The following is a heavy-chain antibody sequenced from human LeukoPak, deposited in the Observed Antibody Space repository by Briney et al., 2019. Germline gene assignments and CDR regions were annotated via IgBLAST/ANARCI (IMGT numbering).Heavy chain of an antibody. CDR3: ATSKDTAGGPY. J-gene: IGHJ4*02. D-gene: IGHD5-18*01. Sequence: PGGSLRLSCAAYGLTFTSYWMTWVRQAPGKGLEWLANTRQDGGATYYGGSVKGRFTISRDNAKNSLFLQMNSLRAEDTAVYYCATSKDTAGGPYWAQGTLVTVSS. V-gene: IGHV3-7*01. CDR2: TRQDGGAT. CDR1: GLTFTSYW.